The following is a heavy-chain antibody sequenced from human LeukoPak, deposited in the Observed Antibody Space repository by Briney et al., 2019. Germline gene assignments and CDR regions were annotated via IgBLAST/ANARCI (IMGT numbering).Heavy chain of an antibody. CDR2: IYYSGTP. CDR1: GGSISTSDYY. Sequence: SETLSLTCTVSGGSISTSDYYWGWIRQPPGKGLEWIASIYYSGTPYYNPSLTSRVTISIDTSKNQFSLQLSSVTAADTAVYYCARLGGYDSYWGQGTLVTVSS. J-gene: IGHJ4*02. CDR3: ARLGGYDSY. D-gene: IGHD5-12*01. V-gene: IGHV4-39*01.